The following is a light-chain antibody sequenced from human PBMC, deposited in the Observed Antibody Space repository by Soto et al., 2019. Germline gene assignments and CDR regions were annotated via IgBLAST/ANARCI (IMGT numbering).Light chain of an antibody. CDR2: DAS. V-gene: IGKV1-5*01. Sequence: DVKMSQSPSTLSASVGDRVTITCRASQSISTWLAWYQQKPGKAPKLLIYDASSLESGVPSRFSGSGSGTEFTLTISSLQPEDFASYYCQQYNSYSTFGQGTKVAIK. J-gene: IGKJ1*01. CDR1: QSISTW. CDR3: QQYNSYST.